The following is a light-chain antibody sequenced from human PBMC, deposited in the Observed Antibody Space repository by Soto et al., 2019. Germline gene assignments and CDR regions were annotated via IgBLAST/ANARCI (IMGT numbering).Light chain of an antibody. CDR1: QGISSA. J-gene: IGKJ5*01. V-gene: IGKV1-13*02. CDR2: DAS. Sequence: AIQLTQSPSSLSASVADRVTITCRASQGISSALAWYQQKPGKAPKLLIYDASSLASGAPSRFSGSGSGTDFTLTISSLQPEDFATYYCQHFNSYPITFGQGTRLEIK. CDR3: QHFNSYPIT.